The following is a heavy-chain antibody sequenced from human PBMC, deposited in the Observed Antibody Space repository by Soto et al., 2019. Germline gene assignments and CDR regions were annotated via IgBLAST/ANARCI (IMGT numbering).Heavy chain of an antibody. D-gene: IGHD3-22*01. V-gene: IGHV3-23*01. CDR2: ISGSGGST. CDR1: GFTFSSYA. Sequence: GGSLRLSCAASGFTFSSYAMSWVRQAPGKGLEWVSAISGSGGSTYYADSVKGRFTISRDNSKNTLYLQMNSLRAEDKAVYYCAKDLLVGGASGSSLKENYYDSSGYYDAFDIWGQGTMVTVSS. J-gene: IGHJ3*02. CDR3: AKDLLVGGASGSSLKENYYDSSGYYDAFDI.